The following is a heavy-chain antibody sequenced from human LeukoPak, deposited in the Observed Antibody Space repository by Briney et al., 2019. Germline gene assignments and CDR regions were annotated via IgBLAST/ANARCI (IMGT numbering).Heavy chain of an antibody. CDR1: GYTFTSYG. D-gene: IGHD3-3*01. J-gene: IGHJ6*03. CDR3: ARDLGTVTEDGSWYDFWSGYYPGTEPMRYYYYYYMDV. CDR2: ISAYNGNT. Sequence: GASVKVSCKASGYTFTSYGISWVRQAPGQGLEWMGWISAYNGNTNYAQKLQGRVTMTRDMSTSTVYMELSSLRSEDTAVYYCARDLGTVTEDGSWYDFWSGYYPGTEPMRYYYYYYMDVWGEGTTVTVSS. V-gene: IGHV1-18*01.